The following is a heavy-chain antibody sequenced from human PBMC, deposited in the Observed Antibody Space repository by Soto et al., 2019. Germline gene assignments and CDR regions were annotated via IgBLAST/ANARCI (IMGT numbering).Heavy chain of an antibody. CDR1: GGSFSGYY. D-gene: IGHD1-20*01. Sequence: QVQLQQWGAGLLKPSETLSLTCAVYGGSFSGYYWSWIRQPPGKGLEWIGEINHSGSTNYTPSLKSRVTISVDTSKNQFSLKLSSVTAADTAVYYCARVSYDYYYYMDVWGKGTTVTVSS. CDR3: ARVSYDYYYYMDV. V-gene: IGHV4-34*01. CDR2: INHSGST. J-gene: IGHJ6*03.